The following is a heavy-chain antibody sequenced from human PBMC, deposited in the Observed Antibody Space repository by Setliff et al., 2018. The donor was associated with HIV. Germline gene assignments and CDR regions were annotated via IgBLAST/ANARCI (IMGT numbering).Heavy chain of an antibody. CDR2: IEYDESNK. CDR1: GFTFSISG. J-gene: IGHJ3*02. D-gene: IGHD3-16*01. V-gene: IGHV3-30*02. CDR3: VKGGMTNAAFNI. Sequence: GGSLRLSCAASGFTFSISGMHWVRQAPGKGLEWVTYIEYDESNKRYADNVKGRFTISRDNSKNTLYLQMNSLRLEDTALYYCVKGGMTNAAFNIWGPGTMVTVSS.